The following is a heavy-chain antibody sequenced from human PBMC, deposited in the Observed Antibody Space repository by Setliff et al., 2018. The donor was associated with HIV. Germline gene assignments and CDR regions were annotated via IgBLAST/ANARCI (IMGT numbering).Heavy chain of an antibody. V-gene: IGHV4-34*01. D-gene: IGHD3-10*01. CDR1: GETFNDYF. CDR3: ARSPIGIRGVPYYFDS. J-gene: IGHJ4*02. CDR2: LNHSGDI. Sequence: SETLSLTCAVYGETFNDYFWTWIRQSPGKGLEWIGELNHSGDINQNPSLKSGFTLSVDTSKNQFSLKLSSVTAADTAVYYCARSPIGIRGVPYYFDSWGQGTLVTVSS.